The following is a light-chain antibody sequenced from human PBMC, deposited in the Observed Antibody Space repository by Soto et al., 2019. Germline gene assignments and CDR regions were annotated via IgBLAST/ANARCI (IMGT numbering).Light chain of an antibody. CDR1: QSVTSSF. V-gene: IGKV3-20*01. CDR3: QQYGSSPVT. CDR2: GAS. J-gene: IGKJ1*01. Sequence: EIVLTQSPGTLSLSPGERATLSCRASQSVTSSFLAWYQQKPGQDPRLLIYGASSRATGIPDRYSGSGSGTDFTLTISRLEPEDFAVYYCQQYGSSPVTFGQGTKVEFK.